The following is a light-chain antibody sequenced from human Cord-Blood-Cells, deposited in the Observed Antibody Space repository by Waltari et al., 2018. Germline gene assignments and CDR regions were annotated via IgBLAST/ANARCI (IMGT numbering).Light chain of an antibody. CDR1: QGVSSY. CDR3: QQRSNCLT. J-gene: IGKJ4*01. Sequence: EIVFTHSPATLSLSPWERATLSCRASQGVSSYVAWDQQKPGQAPRLLIYDASNRATGIPARCSGSKSGTDFTLTISGQEPQDFAAHHGQQRSNCLTLGGGTK. V-gene: IGKV3-11*01. CDR2: DAS.